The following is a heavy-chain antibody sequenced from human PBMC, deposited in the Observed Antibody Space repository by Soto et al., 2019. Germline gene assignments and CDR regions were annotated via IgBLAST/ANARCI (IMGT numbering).Heavy chain of an antibody. V-gene: IGHV1-2*02. CDR3: ARVLPRLTWFDP. CDR1: GYTFTGYY. CDR2: INPNSGGT. Sequence: ASVKVSCKAAGYTFTGYYMHWVRQALGQGLEWMGWINPNSGGTNYAQKFQGRVTMTRDTSISTAYMELSRLRSDDTAVYYCARVLPRLTWFDPWGQGTLVTVSS. J-gene: IGHJ5*02. D-gene: IGHD7-27*01.